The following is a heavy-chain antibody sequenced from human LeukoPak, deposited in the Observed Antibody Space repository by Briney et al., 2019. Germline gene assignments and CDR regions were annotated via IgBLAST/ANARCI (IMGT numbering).Heavy chain of an antibody. J-gene: IGHJ4*02. V-gene: IGHV3-23*01. CDR3: AKDGLCPNVCPTKIAVAGYFDY. D-gene: IGHD6-19*01. Sequence: PGGSLRLSCAASGFTFSNHAMSWVRQAPGKGLQWVSVISGSGRTTEYADSVKGRFTISRDNSKNTVFLQMNSLRAEDTAVYYCAKDGLCPNVCPTKIAVAGYFDYWGQGILVTVSS. CDR2: ISGSGRTT. CDR1: GFTFSNHA.